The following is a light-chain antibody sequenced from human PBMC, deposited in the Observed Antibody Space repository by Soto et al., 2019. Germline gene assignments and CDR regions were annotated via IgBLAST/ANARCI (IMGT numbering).Light chain of an antibody. CDR2: GAS. CDR3: QQFNAYPLT. CDR1: QGISDY. Sequence: DLQLTQSPSFLSASVGDRVTISCRASQGISDYLAWYQQKPGKAPKLLIYGASTLQSGVPSRFSGSASGTEFTLTISSLQPEDFATYFWQQFNAYPLTFGGGTKLEIK. V-gene: IGKV1-9*01. J-gene: IGKJ4*01.